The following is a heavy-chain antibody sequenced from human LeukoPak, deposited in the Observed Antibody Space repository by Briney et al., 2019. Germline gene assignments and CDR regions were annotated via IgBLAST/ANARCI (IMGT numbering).Heavy chain of an antibody. CDR3: ARVTAAAYVPYYFDY. D-gene: IGHD6-13*01. J-gene: IGHJ4*02. CDR1: GYTFTTYG. V-gene: IGHV1-18*01. Sequence: ASVNVSCTASGYTFTTYGISWVRQAPGQGLEWMGWISAYNGNTNYAQKLQGRVTMTTDTSTSTAYMEVRSLRSDDTAVYYCARVTAAAYVPYYFDYWGQGTLVTVSA. CDR2: ISAYNGNT.